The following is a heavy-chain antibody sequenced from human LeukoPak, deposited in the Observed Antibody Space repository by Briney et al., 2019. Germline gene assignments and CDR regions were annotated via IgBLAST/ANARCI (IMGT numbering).Heavy chain of an antibody. D-gene: IGHD2-2*01. CDR1: GGSISTYY. J-gene: IGHJ6*03. CDR2: IYAGGTS. CDR3: ARRAMSYYYTDV. V-gene: IGHV4-4*09. Sequence: SETLSLTCIVSGGSISTYYWSWIRQPPGKGLEWIGYIYAGGTSNYNPSLQSRVTMSIDTSKNRFSLKLSSVAAADTAVYYCARRAMSYYYTDVWGKGTTVTVSS.